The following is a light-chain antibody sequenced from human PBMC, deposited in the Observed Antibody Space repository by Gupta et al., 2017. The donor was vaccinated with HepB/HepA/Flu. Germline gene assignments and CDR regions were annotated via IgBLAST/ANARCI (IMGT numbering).Light chain of an antibody. CDR2: LEGSGSY. CDR3: ETWDSNTHGV. CDR1: SGHSSYI. V-gene: IGLV4-60*03. Sequence: QPVLTQSSSASASLGSSVKLTCTLSSGHSSYIIAWHQQQPGKAPRYLMKLEGSGSYNKGSGVPDRVSGSSSGADRYLTISNLQSEDEADYDCETWDSNTHGVFGGGIKLTVL. J-gene: IGLJ3*02.